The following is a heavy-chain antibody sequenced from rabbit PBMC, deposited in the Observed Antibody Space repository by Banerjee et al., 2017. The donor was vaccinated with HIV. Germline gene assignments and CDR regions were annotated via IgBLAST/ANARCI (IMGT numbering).Heavy chain of an antibody. V-gene: IGHV1S40*01. Sequence: QSLEESGGDLVKPGASLTLSCKASGFTLSSYWMCWVRQAPGKGLEWIGCMNTGSGNTYYASWAKGRFTISKTSSTTVTLQMTSLTAADTATYFCARSVGSSYYYGMDLWGPGTLVT. CDR1: GFTLSSYW. J-gene: IGHJ6*01. D-gene: IGHD8-1*01. CDR2: MNTGSGNT. CDR3: ARSVGSSYYYGMDL.